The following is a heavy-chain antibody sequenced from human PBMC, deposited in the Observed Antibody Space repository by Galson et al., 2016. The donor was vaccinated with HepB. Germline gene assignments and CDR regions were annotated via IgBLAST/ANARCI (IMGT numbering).Heavy chain of an antibody. V-gene: IGHV3-30*18. CDR3: AKNLRIKIAAPEY. J-gene: IGHJ4*02. D-gene: IGHD2-15*01. CDR1: GFTFSSYG. CDR2: ISYDGNNK. Sequence: SLRLSCAASGFTFSSYGMHWVRQAPGKGLEWVAVISYDGNNKYYADSVKGRFTISRDNSKNTLYLQMNSLRAEDTAVCYCAKNLRIKIAAPEYWGQGTVVTVSS.